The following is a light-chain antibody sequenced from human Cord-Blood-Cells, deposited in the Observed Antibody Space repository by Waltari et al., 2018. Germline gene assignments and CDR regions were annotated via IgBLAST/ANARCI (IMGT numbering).Light chain of an antibody. V-gene: IGKV4-1*01. Sequence: DIVMTQSPDSLAVSLGERATINCKSSQSVLYSSNNKNYLAWYQQKPGLPPKLLIYWASTRQSGVPDRFSGSGSGRECTLTISSLQAEDVAVYYCQQYYSTPYSFGQGTKLEIK. J-gene: IGKJ2*03. CDR2: WAS. CDR1: QSVLYSSNNKNY. CDR3: QQYYSTPYS.